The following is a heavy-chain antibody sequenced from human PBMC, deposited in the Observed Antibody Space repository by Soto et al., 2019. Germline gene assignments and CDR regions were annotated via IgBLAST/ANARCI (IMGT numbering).Heavy chain of an antibody. CDR3: TREAGVAENWFDP. Sequence: QVRLVQSGAEVKRPGASVKVSCRASGYTFVDYALHWVRQAPGQGLEWVGWMNPKTGNIKSSHKFEARVSITRDTATSTAYMELSGLMSEDTAVYVCTREAGVAENWFDPWGQGTLVTVSS. CDR2: MNPKTGNI. V-gene: IGHV1-3*01. CDR1: GYTFVDYA. J-gene: IGHJ5*02. D-gene: IGHD2-15*01.